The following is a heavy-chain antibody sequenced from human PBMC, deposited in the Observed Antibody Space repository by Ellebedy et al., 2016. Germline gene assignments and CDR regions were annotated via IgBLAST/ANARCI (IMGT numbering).Heavy chain of an antibody. CDR3: ARKGGGRTVAGNYFDY. Sequence: GGSLRLSCAASGFTFSNYVMSWVRQAPGKGLEWVAVISYDGSNKYYADSVKGRFTISRDNSKNTLYLQMNSLRAEDTAIYYCARKGGGRTVAGNYFDYWGQGTLVTVSS. V-gene: IGHV3-30*03. CDR2: ISYDGSNK. J-gene: IGHJ4*02. D-gene: IGHD6-19*01. CDR1: GFTFSNYV.